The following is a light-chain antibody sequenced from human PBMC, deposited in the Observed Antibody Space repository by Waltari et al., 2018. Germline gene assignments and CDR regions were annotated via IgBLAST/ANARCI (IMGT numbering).Light chain of an antibody. CDR1: NSDAGGLNF. CDR2: DVN. Sequence: QSALTQPASVSGSPGQTITISCTGTNSDAGGLNFVSWYQQYPDKAPKLMIYDVNERPSGVSNRFSGSKSGNTASLTISGLQAEDEADYYCCSYAGSSTLIFGGGTKLTVL. J-gene: IGLJ2*01. V-gene: IGLV2-23*02. CDR3: CSYAGSSTLI.